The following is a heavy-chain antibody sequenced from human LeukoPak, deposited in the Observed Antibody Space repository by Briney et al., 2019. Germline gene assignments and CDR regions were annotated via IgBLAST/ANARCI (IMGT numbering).Heavy chain of an antibody. CDR2: IYYSGST. D-gene: IGHD3-22*01. V-gene: IGHV4-59*12. Sequence: KPSETLSLTCTVSGGSISSYYWSWIRQPPGKGLEWIGYIYYSGSTNYNPSLKSRVTISVDTSKNQFSLKLSSVTAADTAVYYCARGSRLYYDSSGRFDYWGQGTLVTVSS. CDR1: GGSISSYY. J-gene: IGHJ4*02. CDR3: ARGSRLYYDSSGRFDY.